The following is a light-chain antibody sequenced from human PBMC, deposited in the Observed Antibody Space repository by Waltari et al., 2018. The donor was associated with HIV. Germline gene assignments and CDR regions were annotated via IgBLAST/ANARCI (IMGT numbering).Light chain of an antibody. J-gene: IGLJ3*02. CDR1: SSNIGSNT. CDR2: SNN. Sequence: QSVLPQPPSASGTPGQRVTISCSGSSSNIGSNTVHWYQLLTGTAPKLLIYSNNQRPSGVPDRFSGSKSGPSASLAISGLQSEDEADYYCATWDDSLNAWVFGGGTKLTVL. V-gene: IGLV1-44*01. CDR3: ATWDDSLNAWV.